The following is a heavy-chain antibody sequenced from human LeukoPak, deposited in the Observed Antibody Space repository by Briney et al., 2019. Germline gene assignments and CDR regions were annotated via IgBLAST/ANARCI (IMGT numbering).Heavy chain of an antibody. J-gene: IGHJ4*02. D-gene: IGHD6-13*01. Sequence: PSETLSLTCTVSGGSISSGSYYWSWIRQPAGKGLEWIGRNYTSGSTNYNPSLKSRVTISVDTSKNEFSLKLSSVTAADTAVYYCARLVYVGGAAAGNPDYWGQGTLVTVSS. CDR1: GGSISSGSYY. CDR3: ARLVYVGGAAAGNPDY. CDR2: NYTSGST. V-gene: IGHV4-61*02.